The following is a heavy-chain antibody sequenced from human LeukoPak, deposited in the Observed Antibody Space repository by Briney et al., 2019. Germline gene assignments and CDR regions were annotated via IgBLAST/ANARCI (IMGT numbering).Heavy chain of an antibody. Sequence: ASVKVSCKASGYTFTTYDLNWVRQATGQGLEWMGWMNPNSGDTGYAQKFQGRVTMTRNISITTAYMELSNLTSEDTAVYYCARRIRGAPTDYWGQGTLVTVSS. CDR1: GYTFTTYD. CDR2: MNPNSGDT. J-gene: IGHJ4*02. V-gene: IGHV1-8*01. CDR3: ARRIRGAPTDY. D-gene: IGHD3-10*01.